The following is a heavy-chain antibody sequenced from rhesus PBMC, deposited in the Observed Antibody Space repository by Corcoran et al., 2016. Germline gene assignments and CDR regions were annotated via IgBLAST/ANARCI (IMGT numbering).Heavy chain of an antibody. CDR2: ITYSGST. J-gene: IGHJ4*01. V-gene: IGHV4-122*02. CDR3: ARAIQWVQIDY. D-gene: IGHD5-24*01. CDR1: GYSISRGSY. Sequence: QVQLQESGPGLVKPSEPLSLTFAVSGYSISRGSYCSWIRQPPGKGLEWIGYITYSGSTSYNPSLKSRVTISRDTSKNQFSLKLSSVTAADTAVYYCARAIQWVQIDYWGQGVLVTVSS.